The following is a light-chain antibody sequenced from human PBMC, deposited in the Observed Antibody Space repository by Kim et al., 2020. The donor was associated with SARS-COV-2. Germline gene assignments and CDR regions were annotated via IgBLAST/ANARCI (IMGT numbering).Light chain of an antibody. CDR3: KSRDNSGNHVV. V-gene: IGLV3-19*01. J-gene: IGLJ3*02. CDR1: SLRSNY. CDR2: GKN. Sequence: ALGQKAKMKSQGDSLRSNYASWYQQKPGQAPVLVIYGKNSRPSEIPDRFSGSSSGNTASLTITGTQAEDEADYYCKSRDNSGNHVVFGGGTQLTVL.